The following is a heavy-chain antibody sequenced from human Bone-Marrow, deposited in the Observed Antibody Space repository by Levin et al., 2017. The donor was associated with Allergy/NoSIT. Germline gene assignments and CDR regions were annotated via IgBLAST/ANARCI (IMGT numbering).Heavy chain of an antibody. V-gene: IGHV3-21*01. CDR3: ARNADDDYGDFSPLYY. CDR2: ISGSSGYI. J-gene: IGHJ4*02. CDR1: GFNLDSFT. D-gene: IGHD4-17*01. Sequence: SCVASGFNLDSFTMNWVRQAPGQGLEWISSISGSSGYIHYADSLRGRFTVSRDNAKKSLFLEMSGLTAEDTALYYCARNADDDYGDFSPLYYWGQGTPVTVSS.